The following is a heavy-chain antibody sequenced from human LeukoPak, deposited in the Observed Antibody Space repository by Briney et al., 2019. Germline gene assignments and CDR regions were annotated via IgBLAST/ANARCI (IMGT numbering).Heavy chain of an antibody. D-gene: IGHD3-22*01. CDR1: GFTFSSYA. CDR3: AKGSGVVRWLFEGFLDYFDY. Sequence: PGGSLRLSCAASGFTFSSYAMSWVRQAPGKGLEWVSAISGSGGSTYYADSVKGRFTISRDNSKDTLYLQMNSLRAEDTAVYYCAKGSGVVRWLFEGFLDYFDYWGQGTLVTVSS. V-gene: IGHV3-23*01. J-gene: IGHJ4*02. CDR2: ISGSGGST.